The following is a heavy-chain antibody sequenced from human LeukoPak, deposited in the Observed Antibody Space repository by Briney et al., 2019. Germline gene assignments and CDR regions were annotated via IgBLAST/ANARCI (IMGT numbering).Heavy chain of an antibody. CDR1: GFTVSSNY. CDR3: AKVAKYYYGSETYFFFED. V-gene: IGHV3-53*01. CDR2: IYSGGST. J-gene: IGHJ4*02. D-gene: IGHD3-10*01. Sequence: GGSLRLSCAASGFTVSSNYMSWVRQAPGKGLEWVSVIYSGGSTYYADSVKGRFTISRDNSKNTLYLQMNSLRAEDTAVYYCAKVAKYYYGSETYFFFEDWGQGTLVTVSS.